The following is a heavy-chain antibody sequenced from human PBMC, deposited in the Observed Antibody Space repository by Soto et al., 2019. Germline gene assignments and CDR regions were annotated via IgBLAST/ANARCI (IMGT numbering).Heavy chain of an antibody. CDR1: GFTLSSYS. D-gene: IGHD3-10*01. CDR3: ARAFTMVRGPKYNWFDP. V-gene: IGHV3-21*01. Sequence: GGSLRLSCAASGFTLSSYSMNWVRQAPGKGLEWVSSISSSSSYIYYADSVKGRFTISRDNAKNSLYLQMNSLRAEDTAVYYCARAFTMVRGPKYNWFDPWGQGTLVTVSS. CDR2: ISSSSSYI. J-gene: IGHJ5*02.